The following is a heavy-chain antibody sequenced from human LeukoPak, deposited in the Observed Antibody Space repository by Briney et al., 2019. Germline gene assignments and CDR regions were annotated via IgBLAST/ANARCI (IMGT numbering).Heavy chain of an antibody. CDR3: AKNYGHYFDN. J-gene: IGHJ4*02. D-gene: IGHD4-17*01. CDR1: GFTFSSYS. V-gene: IGHV3-48*01. CDR2: ISSSSSTI. Sequence: GGSLRLSCAASGFTFSSYSMNWVRQAPGKGLEWVSYISSSSSTIYYADSVKGRFTISRDNAKNSLYLQMDSLRAEDTAVYYCAKNYGHYFDNWGQGTLVTVSS.